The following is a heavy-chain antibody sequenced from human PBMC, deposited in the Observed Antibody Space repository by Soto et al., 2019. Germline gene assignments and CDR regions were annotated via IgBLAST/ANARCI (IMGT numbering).Heavy chain of an antibody. V-gene: IGHV1-18*04. J-gene: IGHJ6*02. Sequence: ASVKVSCKASGYTFTSYGISWVRQAPGQGLEWMGWISAYNGNTNYAQKLQGRVTMTTDTSTSTAYMELRGLRSDDTAVYYWARDDYVWGSYRYVYYYGMDVWGQGTTVTVSS. D-gene: IGHD3-16*02. CDR3: ARDDYVWGSYRYVYYYGMDV. CDR1: GYTFTSYG. CDR2: ISAYNGNT.